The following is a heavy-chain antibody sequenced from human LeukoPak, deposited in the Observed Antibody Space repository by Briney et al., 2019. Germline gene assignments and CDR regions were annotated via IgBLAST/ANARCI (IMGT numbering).Heavy chain of an antibody. V-gene: IGHV4-4*02. CDR2: IYHSGST. Sequence: PSGTLSLTCAVSGGSISSSNWSSWVRQPPGKGLEWIGEIYHSGSTNYNPSLQSRVTISVDKSKNQFSLKLSSVTAADTAVYYCARGGIAAAGHSYFDYWGQGTLVTVSS. J-gene: IGHJ4*02. D-gene: IGHD6-13*01. CDR3: ARGGIAAAGHSYFDY. CDR1: GGSISSSNW.